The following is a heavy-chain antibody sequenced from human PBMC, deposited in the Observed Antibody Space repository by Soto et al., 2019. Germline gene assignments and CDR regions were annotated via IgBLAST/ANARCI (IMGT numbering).Heavy chain of an antibody. Sequence: GGSLRLSCAASEFTFSSYWMSLVRQAPGKGLEWVANIKQDGSEKYYVDSVKGRFTISRDNAKNSLYLQMSSLRAEDTAVYYCARETISRGSDPNYYYSGMDVWDQGTTVTVSS. CDR3: ARETISRGSDPNYYYSGMDV. J-gene: IGHJ6*02. CDR2: IKQDGSEK. V-gene: IGHV3-7*01. CDR1: EFTFSSYW. D-gene: IGHD5-12*01.